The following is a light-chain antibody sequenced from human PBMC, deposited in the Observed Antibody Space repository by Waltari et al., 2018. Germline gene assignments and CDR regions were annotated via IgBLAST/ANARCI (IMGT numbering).Light chain of an antibody. V-gene: IGKV1-39*01. CDR2: AAS. CDR1: QYIAKF. J-gene: IGKJ2*01. Sequence: IQMTHLPSPLYASMGERLPLPCRASQYIAKFLNWYQQKPGQAPSLLIYAASILQRGVPPRFTGSGSGTDFTLTISSLQPEDFGTYYCQQSYSDPPYTFGQGTKLEI. CDR3: QQSYSDPPYT.